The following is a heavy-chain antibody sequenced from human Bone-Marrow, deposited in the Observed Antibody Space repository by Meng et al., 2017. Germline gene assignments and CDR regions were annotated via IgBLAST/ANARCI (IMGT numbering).Heavy chain of an antibody. CDR2: TYYRSKWYN. D-gene: IGHD3-10*01. CDR1: GDSVPSNSAA. Sequence: SQTLSLTCAISGDSVPSNSAAWNWIRQSPSRGLEWLGRTYYRSKWYNDYAVSVKSRITINPDTYKNQSSLQLNSVTPEDTAVYYCARDGITMVRGVITIYWYFDLWGRGTLVTVSS. CDR3: ARDGITMVRGVITIYWYFDL. J-gene: IGHJ2*01. V-gene: IGHV6-1*01.